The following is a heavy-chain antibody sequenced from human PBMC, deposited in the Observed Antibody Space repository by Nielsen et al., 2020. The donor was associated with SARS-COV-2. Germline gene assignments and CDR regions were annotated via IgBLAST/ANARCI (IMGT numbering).Heavy chain of an antibody. V-gene: IGHV4-39*07. J-gene: IGHJ6*02. CDR2: IYYSGST. CDR3: ARVPRGKVRKIIMKIASHALDV. D-gene: IGHD3-16*01. Sequence: WIRQPPGKGLEWIGSIYYSGSTYYNPSLKSRVTISVDTSKNQFSLRLSSVTAADTAVYYCARVPRGKVRKIIMKIASHALDVWGQGTTVTVSS.